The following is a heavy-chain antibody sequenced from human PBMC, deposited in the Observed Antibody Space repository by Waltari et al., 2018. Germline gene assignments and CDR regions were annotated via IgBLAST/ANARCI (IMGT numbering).Heavy chain of an antibody. D-gene: IGHD5-12*01. CDR3: ARDYTGYDFRRDFDY. J-gene: IGHJ4*02. Sequence: EVQLVESGGGLVQPGGSLRLSCAASGFTFSSYSMNWVRQAPGKGLGWVSYISSSSSTISSAYAVKARFTISRDNAKNSLYLQMNSLRAEDTAVYYCARDYTGYDFRRDFDYWGQGTLVTVSS. CDR1: GFTFSSYS. CDR2: ISSSSSTI. V-gene: IGHV3-48*01.